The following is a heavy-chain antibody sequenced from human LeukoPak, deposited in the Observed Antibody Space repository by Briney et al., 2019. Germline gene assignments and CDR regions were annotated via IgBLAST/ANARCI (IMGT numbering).Heavy chain of an antibody. CDR1: GGSISSYY. CDR2: IYYSGST. CDR3: ARLYGSGSYYIDY. D-gene: IGHD3-10*01. Sequence: SETLSLTCTVSGGSISSYYWSWIRQPPGKGLEWIGYIYYSGSTNYNPSLKSRVTISVDTSKNQFSLKLSSVTAADTAVYYCARLYGSGSYYIDYWGLGTLVTVSS. V-gene: IGHV4-59*01. J-gene: IGHJ4*02.